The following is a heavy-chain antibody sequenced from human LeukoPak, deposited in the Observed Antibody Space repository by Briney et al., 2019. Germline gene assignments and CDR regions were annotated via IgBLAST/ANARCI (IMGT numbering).Heavy chain of an antibody. J-gene: IGHJ4*02. Sequence: SETLSLTCTVSGGSISSYYWSWIRQPPGKGLEWIGYIYYSGSTNYNPSLKSRVTISVDTSKNQFSLKLSSVTAADTAVYYCARGSYWYSSSLLYFDYWGQGTLVTVSS. CDR2: IYYSGST. CDR1: GGSISSYY. V-gene: IGHV4-59*12. CDR3: ARGSYWYSSSLLYFDY. D-gene: IGHD6-13*01.